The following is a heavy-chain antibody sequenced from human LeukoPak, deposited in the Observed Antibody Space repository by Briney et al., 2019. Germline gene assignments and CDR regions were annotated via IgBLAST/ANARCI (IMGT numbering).Heavy chain of an antibody. J-gene: IGHJ4*02. CDR3: ARYDYDFWSGYYLDY. Sequence: ASVKVSCKASGYTFTSYDINWLRQATGQGLEWMGWMSPNSGNTGYAQKFQGRVTMTRNTSISTAYMELSSLRSEDTAVYYCARYDYDFWSGYYLDYWGQGTLVTVSS. V-gene: IGHV1-8*01. CDR2: MSPNSGNT. CDR1: GYTFTSYD. D-gene: IGHD3-3*01.